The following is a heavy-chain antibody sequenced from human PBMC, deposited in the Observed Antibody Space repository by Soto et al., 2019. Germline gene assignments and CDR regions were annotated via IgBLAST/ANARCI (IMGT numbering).Heavy chain of an antibody. V-gene: IGHV1-24*01. J-gene: IGHJ3*02. Sequence: ASVKVSCKVSGYTLTELSMHWVRQAPGKGLEWMGGFDPEDGETIYAQKFQGRVTMTEDTSTDTAYMELSSLRSEDTAVYYCATDVITIFGVVPVAFDIWGQGTMVTVSS. CDR2: FDPEDGET. CDR3: ATDVITIFGVVPVAFDI. CDR1: GYTLTELS. D-gene: IGHD3-3*01.